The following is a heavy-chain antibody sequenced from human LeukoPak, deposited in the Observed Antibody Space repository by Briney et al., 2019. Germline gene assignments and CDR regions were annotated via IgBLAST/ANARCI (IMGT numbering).Heavy chain of an antibody. CDR3: ARGDDHYGMDV. D-gene: IGHD1-1*01. J-gene: IGHJ6*02. CDR2: IYYSGST. CDR1: GGSVSSGSYY. Sequence: SETLSLTCTVSGGSVSSGSYYWSWIRQPPGKGLEWIGYIYYSGSTNYNPSLKSRVTISVDTSKNQFSLKLSSVTAADTAVYYCARGDDHYGMDVWGQGTTVTVSS. V-gene: IGHV4-61*01.